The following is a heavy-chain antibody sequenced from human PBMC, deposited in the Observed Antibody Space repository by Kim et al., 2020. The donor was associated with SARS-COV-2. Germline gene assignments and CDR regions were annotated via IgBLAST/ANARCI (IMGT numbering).Heavy chain of an antibody. CDR1: AGSITSGRHY. CDR3: GRSYSASSGHLHNWFDP. J-gene: IGHJ5*02. CDR2: IHYTGTT. Sequence: SETLSLTCSVSAGSITSGRHYWGWIRQSPGKGLEWIASIHYTGTTYYNPSLKSRVTMSVDTSKNQFSLKLNSVTAADTAVYYCGRSYSASSGHLHNWFDPWGEGSLVTVSS. V-gene: IGHV4-39*01. D-gene: IGHD6-6*01.